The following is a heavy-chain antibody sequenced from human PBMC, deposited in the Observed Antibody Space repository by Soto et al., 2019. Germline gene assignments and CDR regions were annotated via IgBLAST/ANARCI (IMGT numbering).Heavy chain of an antibody. CDR2: ISPYSGTT. CDR1: GYTFVTHE. J-gene: IGHJ4*02. Sequence: QVQLVQSGPEVKKPGASVKVSCKASGYTFVTHEITWVRQAPGQGLEWVGWISPYSGTTNYAQNLQGRVTVTTDTSTSTAYMELRSLRSDDAAVYYCARDGNDYGDYWGQGTLVSVS. CDR3: ARDGNDYGDY. D-gene: IGHD3-16*01. V-gene: IGHV1-18*04.